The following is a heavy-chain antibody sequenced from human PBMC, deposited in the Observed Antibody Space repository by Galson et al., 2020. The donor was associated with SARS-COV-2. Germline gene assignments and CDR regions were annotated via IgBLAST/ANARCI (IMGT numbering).Heavy chain of an antibody. D-gene: IGHD2-15*01. CDR3: ASEVCSGGSCYGYFDY. J-gene: IGHJ4*02. Sequence: SETLSLTCTVSGGSISSYYWSWIRQPPGKGLEWMGYISYSGSTNYNPSLKSRVTISVDTSKNQFSLKLSPGTAADTAVYYCASEVCSGGSCYGYFDYWGQGTLVTVSP. CDR1: GGSISSYY. CDR2: ISYSGST. V-gene: IGHV4-59*01.